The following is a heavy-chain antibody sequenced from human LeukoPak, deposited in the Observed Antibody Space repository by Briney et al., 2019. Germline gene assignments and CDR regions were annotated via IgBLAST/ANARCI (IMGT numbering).Heavy chain of an antibody. J-gene: IGHJ4*02. Sequence: GGSLRLSRAASGFTLRNYLMSWVGPAPRKGGAGVANIKQDGSEKYYVDYAKRRITIPRDNAKNSLYLQMNRLRAEDTAVYYCARMRDYDSSGPDHFDYWGQGTLVTVSS. CDR1: GFTLRNYL. D-gene: IGHD3-22*01. CDR2: IKQDGSEK. CDR3: ARMRDYDSSGPDHFDY. V-gene: IGHV3-7*01.